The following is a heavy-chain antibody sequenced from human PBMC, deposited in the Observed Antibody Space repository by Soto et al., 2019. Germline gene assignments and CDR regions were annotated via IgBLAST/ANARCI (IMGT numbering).Heavy chain of an antibody. Sequence: EVQLLESGGGLVQPGGSLRLSCAASGFTFSSYAMSWVRQAPGKGLEWVSVISGSGGSTYYADSVKGRFTISRDNSKNTLYLQMSSLRAEDTAVYYCVKRILTGTTSDYWGQGTLVTVSS. J-gene: IGHJ4*02. CDR2: ISGSGGST. V-gene: IGHV3-23*01. CDR3: VKRILTGTTSDY. D-gene: IGHD1-20*01. CDR1: GFTFSSYA.